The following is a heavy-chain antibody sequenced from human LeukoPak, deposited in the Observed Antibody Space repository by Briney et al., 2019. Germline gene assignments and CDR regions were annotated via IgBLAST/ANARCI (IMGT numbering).Heavy chain of an antibody. CDR1: GGSFSGYY. Sequence: SETLSLTCGVYGGSFSGYYWSWIRQPPGKGLEWIGEINPRGSTNYNPSLKSRVTLSADTSKNQFYLTLNSVTAADTAVYYCARRRLGYYFDYWGQGTLVTVSS. V-gene: IGHV4-34*01. D-gene: IGHD5-24*01. J-gene: IGHJ4*02. CDR2: INPRGST. CDR3: ARRRLGYYFDY.